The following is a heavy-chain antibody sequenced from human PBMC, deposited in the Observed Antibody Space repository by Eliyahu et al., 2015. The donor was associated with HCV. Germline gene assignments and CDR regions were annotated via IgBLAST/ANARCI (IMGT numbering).Heavy chain of an antibody. CDR2: IYYSGLT. CDR1: GGSISNYY. Sequence: QESGPGLVRPSETLSLTCTVSGGSISNYYWSWVRQPPGKGLEWIGYIYYSGLTNYNPSLKSRVTISLDKSKNQFSLKLTSVTAADTAVYYCASSPFDYSNYPLDSWGQGTLVTVSS. V-gene: IGHV4-59*01. D-gene: IGHD4-11*01. J-gene: IGHJ4*02. CDR3: ASSPFDYSNYPLDS.